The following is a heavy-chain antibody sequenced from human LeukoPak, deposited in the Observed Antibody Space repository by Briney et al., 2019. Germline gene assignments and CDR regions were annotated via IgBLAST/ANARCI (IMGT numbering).Heavy chain of an antibody. Sequence: SETLSLTCAVSGGSISSGGYSWSWIRQPPGKGLEWIGYIYHSGSTYYNPSLKSRVTISVDRSKNQFSLKLSSVTAADTAVYYCARGPSGSYGFDSWGQGTLVTVSS. J-gene: IGHJ4*02. CDR2: IYHSGST. CDR1: GGSISSGGYS. V-gene: IGHV4-30-2*01. D-gene: IGHD1-26*01. CDR3: ARGPSGSYGFDS.